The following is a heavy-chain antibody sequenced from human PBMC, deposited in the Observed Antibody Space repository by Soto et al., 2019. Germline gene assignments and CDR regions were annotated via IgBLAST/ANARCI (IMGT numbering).Heavy chain of an antibody. CDR2: IYYSGYT. CDR3: ARGRSRKQLALT. CDR1: GGSTSSNSYY. V-gene: IGHV4-39*01. Sequence: PSETLSLTCTVSGGSTSSNSYYWGWIRQPPGKGLEWIVSIYYSGYTYYNPSLKSRLSMSVDTSKNQFSLKLSSVTAADMAVYYCARGRSRKQLALTWGQGTLVTVSS. J-gene: IGHJ4*02. D-gene: IGHD6-6*01.